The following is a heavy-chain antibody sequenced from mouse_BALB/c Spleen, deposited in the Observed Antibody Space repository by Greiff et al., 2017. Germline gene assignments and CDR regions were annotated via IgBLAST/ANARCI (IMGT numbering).Heavy chain of an antibody. CDR1: GFTFSSFG. J-gene: IGHJ1*01. CDR3: ARSVTTVPWYFDV. D-gene: IGHD1-1*01. V-gene: IGHV5-17*02. Sequence: EVKLVESGGGLVQPGGSRKLSCAASGFTFSSFGMHWVRQAPEKGLEWVAYISSGSSTIYHADTVKGRFTISRDNPKNTLFLQMTSLRSEDTAMYYCARSVTTVPWYFDVWGAGTTVTVSS. CDR2: ISSGSSTI.